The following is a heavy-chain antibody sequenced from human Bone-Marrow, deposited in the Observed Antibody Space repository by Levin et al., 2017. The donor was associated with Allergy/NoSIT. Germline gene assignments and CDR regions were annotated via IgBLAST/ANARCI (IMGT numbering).Heavy chain of an antibody. D-gene: IGHD1-1*01. CDR3: AKLPTGSEDYWTFAHFDN. CDR1: GFSFSTYA. Sequence: SCAASGFSFSTYAMTWVRQAPGKGLEWVSAIGGNGAKTYYADSVKGRFTISRDNSKNTLYLQMNSLRVEDTAVYYCAKLPTGSEDYWTFAHFDNWGQGALVTVSS. CDR2: IGGNGAKT. V-gene: IGHV3-23*01. J-gene: IGHJ4*02.